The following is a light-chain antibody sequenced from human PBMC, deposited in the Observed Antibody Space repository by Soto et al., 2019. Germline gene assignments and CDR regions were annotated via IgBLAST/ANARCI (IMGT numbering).Light chain of an antibody. Sequence: EIVLTQSPGTLSLSPGERATLSCRASQSVSSSYLAWYQQKPRQAPRLLIYGASSRATGIPDRFSGSGSGTDFTLTISRLEPEDVAVYYCQQYGSSPLYTFGQGTKLEIK. CDR2: GAS. J-gene: IGKJ2*01. V-gene: IGKV3-20*01. CDR3: QQYGSSPLYT. CDR1: QSVSSSY.